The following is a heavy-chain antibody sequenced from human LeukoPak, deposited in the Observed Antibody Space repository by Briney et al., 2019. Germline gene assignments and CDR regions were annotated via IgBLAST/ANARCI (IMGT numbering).Heavy chain of an antibody. CDR3: AKEYTGSFSPFPSYFDY. V-gene: IGHV3-48*01. Sequence: GGSLRLSCAASGFTFSTYAMDWVRQAPGKGLEWVSYLSSSSSVIYHADSVKGRFTISRDNSKNTLYLQMNSLRAEDTAVYYCAKEYTGSFSPFPSYFDYWGQGTLVTVSS. J-gene: IGHJ4*02. D-gene: IGHD1-26*01. CDR2: LSSSSSVI. CDR1: GFTFSTYA.